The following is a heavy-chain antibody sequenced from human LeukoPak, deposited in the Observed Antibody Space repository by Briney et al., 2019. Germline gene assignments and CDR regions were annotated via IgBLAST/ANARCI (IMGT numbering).Heavy chain of an antibody. CDR1: GFTVSTNY. CDR3: ARAGKPMAGKYYFDF. CDR2: IHPDGYT. J-gene: IGHJ4*02. V-gene: IGHV3-53*01. Sequence: GGSLRLSCAASGFTVSTNYMCWVRQDPGKGLEWVSIIHPDGYTHYADSVKDRFTISRGNSKNTLFLQMDSLRAEDTAVYYCARAGKPMAGKYYFDFWGQGTLVTVSS. D-gene: IGHD6-19*01.